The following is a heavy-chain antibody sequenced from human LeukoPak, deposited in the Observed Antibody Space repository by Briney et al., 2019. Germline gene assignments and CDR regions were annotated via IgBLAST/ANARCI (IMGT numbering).Heavy chain of an antibody. Sequence: PSETLSLTCTVSGGSISGYYWSWIRQPPGKGLEWIAYIYYSGGANYNPSLKSRVTISLDTSRNQFSLKLTSVTAADTAVYYCARGDWSGYYSYFDYWGQGTLVTVSS. J-gene: IGHJ4*02. V-gene: IGHV4-59*01. CDR1: GGSISGYY. CDR2: IYYSGGA. D-gene: IGHD3-3*01. CDR3: ARGDWSGYYSYFDY.